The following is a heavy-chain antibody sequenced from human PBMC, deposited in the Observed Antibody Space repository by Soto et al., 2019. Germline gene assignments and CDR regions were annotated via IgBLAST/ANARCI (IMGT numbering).Heavy chain of an antibody. CDR3: TKEHDYGYYGWFDP. CDR2: ITNSGGST. V-gene: IGHV3-23*01. J-gene: IGHJ5*02. Sequence: GGSLRLSCVASGFAFNIYAMTWVRHAPGKGLEWVSTITNSGGSTYYADSVKGRFTISRDNSKNTLYMQMTTLTAEDTAIYYCTKEHDYGYYGWFDPWGQGTLVTVSS. CDR1: GFAFNIYA. D-gene: IGHD4-17*01.